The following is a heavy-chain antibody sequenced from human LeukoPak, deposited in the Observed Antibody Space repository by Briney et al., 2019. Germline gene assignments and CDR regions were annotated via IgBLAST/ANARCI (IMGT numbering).Heavy chain of an antibody. V-gene: IGHV3-23*01. CDR3: ARRLLVGTTVRPYFDY. CDR2: LTGGDGGT. J-gene: IGHJ4*02. Sequence: GGSLRLSCAASGFTFSTSAISWVRQAPGEGLQWVSTLTGGDGGTSYADSVKGRFTISRDNSKHTVYLEMNSLRAEDTAVYYCARRLLVGTTVRPYFDYWGQGTLVTVSS. D-gene: IGHD1-26*01. CDR1: GFTFSTSA.